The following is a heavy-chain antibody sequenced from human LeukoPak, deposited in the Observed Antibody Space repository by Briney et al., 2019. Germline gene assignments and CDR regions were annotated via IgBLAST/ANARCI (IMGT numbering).Heavy chain of an antibody. V-gene: IGHV3-21*01. CDR2: INTVASYI. CDR3: ARLRRNSDRSGFYYYYDN. J-gene: IGHJ4*02. Sequence: PGRSLRLSCAASGFTFSIYSFNLVRQAPGKGLEWVSSINTVASYIYYADSVRGRFTISRDNAENSLWLQMNGLRAEDSAVYYCARLRRNSDRSGFYYYYDNWGQGTLVTVSS. D-gene: IGHD3-22*01. CDR1: GFTFSIYS.